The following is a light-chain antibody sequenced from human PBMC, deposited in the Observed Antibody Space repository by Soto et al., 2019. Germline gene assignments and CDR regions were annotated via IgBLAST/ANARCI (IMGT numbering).Light chain of an antibody. J-gene: IGLJ2*01. Sequence: QSALTQPASVSESPGQSVTISCTGTSSDVGGYDYVSWYQQHPGKAPQLLIYDVSMRPSGVSDRFSGSKSGNTASLTISGLQAEDEDDYYCNSYTSSSTVAFGGGTQLTVL. V-gene: IGLV2-14*01. CDR1: SSDVGGYDY. CDR3: NSYTSSSTVA. CDR2: DVS.